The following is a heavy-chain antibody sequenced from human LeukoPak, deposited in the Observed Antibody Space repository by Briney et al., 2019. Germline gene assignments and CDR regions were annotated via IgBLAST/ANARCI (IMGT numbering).Heavy chain of an antibody. CDR2: INFDGSST. CDR3: ARRGSSGWYDSFDY. Sequence: PGGSLRLSCAASGFTFSSYWMHWVRQAPGKGLVWVSRINFDGSSTTYADSVKGRFTISRDNAKNTLYLQMNSLGAEDTAVYYCARRGSSGWYDSFDYWGQGTLVTVSS. D-gene: IGHD6-19*01. V-gene: IGHV3-74*01. J-gene: IGHJ4*02. CDR1: GFTFSSYW.